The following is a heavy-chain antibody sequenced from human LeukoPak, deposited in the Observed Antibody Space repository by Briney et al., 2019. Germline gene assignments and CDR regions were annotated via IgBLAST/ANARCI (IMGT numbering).Heavy chain of an antibody. CDR1: GFTFSSYW. Sequence: GGSLRLSCAASGFTFSSYWMSWVRQAPGKGLEWVANIKQDGSEKYYVDSVKGRFTISRDNAKNSLYLQMNSLRAEDTAVYYCARVGARDTMVYTRFYYYYYMDVWGKGTTVTVSS. V-gene: IGHV3-7*01. CDR2: IKQDGSEK. J-gene: IGHJ6*03. D-gene: IGHD2-8*01. CDR3: ARVGARDTMVYTRFYYYYYMDV.